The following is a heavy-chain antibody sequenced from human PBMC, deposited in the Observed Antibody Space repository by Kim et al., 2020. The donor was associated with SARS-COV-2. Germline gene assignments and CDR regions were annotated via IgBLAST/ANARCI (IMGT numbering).Heavy chain of an antibody. D-gene: IGHD6-6*01. V-gene: IGHV7-4-1*02. Sequence: ASVKVSCKASGYTFTSYAMNWVRQAPGQGLEWMGWINTNTGNPTYAQGFTGRFVFSLDTSVSTAYLQISSLKAEDTAVYYCARDALRTLYSSSRIGAFDIWGQWTMVTVSS. CDR3: ARDALRTLYSSSRIGAFDI. J-gene: IGHJ3*02. CDR1: GYTFTSYA. CDR2: INTNTGNP.